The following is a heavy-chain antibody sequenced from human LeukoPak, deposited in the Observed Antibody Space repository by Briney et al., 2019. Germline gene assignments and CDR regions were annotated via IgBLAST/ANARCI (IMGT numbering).Heavy chain of an antibody. V-gene: IGHV3-23*01. Sequence: GGSLRLSCAASGFTFSNSAMAWVRQAPGKGLEWVSSITGSGDYTYYADFVKGRFTISRDNSKNTLYLQMNSLRAEDTAVYYCANKPAGFDPWGQGTLVTVSS. J-gene: IGHJ5*02. CDR1: GFTFSNSA. CDR3: ANKPAGFDP. D-gene: IGHD1-14*01. CDR2: ITGSGDYT.